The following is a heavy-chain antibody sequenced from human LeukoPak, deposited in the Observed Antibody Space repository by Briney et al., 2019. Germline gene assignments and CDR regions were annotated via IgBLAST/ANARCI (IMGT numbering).Heavy chain of an antibody. J-gene: IGHJ4*02. D-gene: IGHD1-20*01. CDR1: GFTFSSYE. CDR2: INSDGSST. V-gene: IGHV3-74*01. CDR3: ARDSGINWNDWRYYFDY. Sequence: GGSLRLSCAASGFTFSSYEMNWVRQAPGKGLVWVSRINSDGSSTSYADSVKGRFTISRDNAKNTLYLQMNSLGAEDTAVYYCARDSGINWNDWRYYFDYWGQGTLVTVSS.